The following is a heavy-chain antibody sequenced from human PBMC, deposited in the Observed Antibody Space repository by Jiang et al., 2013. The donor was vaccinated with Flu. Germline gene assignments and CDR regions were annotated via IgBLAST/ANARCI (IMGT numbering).Heavy chain of an antibody. V-gene: IGHV4-31*03. J-gene: IGHJ3*02. Sequence: GSGLVKPSQTLSLTCTVSGGSISSAGYYWNWIRQYSGKGLEWLGYIYYSGSTFYNPSLKSRITISVDTSKNQFSLNLSSATAADTAVYYCARDNSEIDGFDIWGQGTVVTVSS. CDR1: GGSISSAGYY. CDR2: IYYSGST. D-gene: IGHD2/OR15-2a*01. CDR3: ARDNSEIDGFDI.